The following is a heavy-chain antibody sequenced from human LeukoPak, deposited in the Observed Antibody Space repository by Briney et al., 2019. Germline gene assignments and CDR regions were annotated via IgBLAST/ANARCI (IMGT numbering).Heavy chain of an antibody. J-gene: IGHJ5*02. CDR2: INPNSGGT. D-gene: IGHD2-21*02. Sequence: ASVKVSCKASGGTFSSYAISWVRQAPGQGLERMGWINPNSGGTNYAQKFQGRVTMTRDTSISTAYMELSSLRSEDTAVYYCARGGYGVVVTAAWGFDPWGQGTLVTVSS. CDR3: ARGGYGVVVTAAWGFDP. V-gene: IGHV1-2*02. CDR1: GGTFSSYA.